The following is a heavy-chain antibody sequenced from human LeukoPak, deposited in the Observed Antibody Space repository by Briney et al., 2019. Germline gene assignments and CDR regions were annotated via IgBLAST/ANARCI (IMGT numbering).Heavy chain of an antibody. CDR3: AKETNWNPVNWFDP. J-gene: IGHJ5*02. V-gene: IGHV3-23*01. CDR2: ISGSGGST. Sequence: GGSLRLSCAVFGFTFSSYAMSWVRQAPGKGLEWVSAISGSGGSTYYADSVKGRFTISRDNSKNTLYLQMNSLRAEDTAVYYCAKETNWNPVNWFDPWGQGTLVTVSS. D-gene: IGHD1-1*01. CDR1: GFTFSSYA.